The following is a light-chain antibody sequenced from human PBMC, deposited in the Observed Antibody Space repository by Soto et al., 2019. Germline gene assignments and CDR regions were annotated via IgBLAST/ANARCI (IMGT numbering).Light chain of an antibody. CDR1: QSLLHSNGKKY. CDR2: LGS. V-gene: IGKV2-28*01. Sequence: DIVMTQSPLSLPVTPGEPASISCRSSQSLLHSNGKKYMDWYLQKPGQSPQLLIYLGSNRASGVPDRFRASGSGTDFTLKISRVEAEDVGVYYCMQALQTPITFGQGTRLEIK. CDR3: MQALQTPIT. J-gene: IGKJ5*01.